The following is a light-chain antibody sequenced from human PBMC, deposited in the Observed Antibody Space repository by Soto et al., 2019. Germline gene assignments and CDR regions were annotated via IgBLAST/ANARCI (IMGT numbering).Light chain of an antibody. J-gene: IGKJ5*01. CDR3: QQHDILPIT. CDR2: GAS. V-gene: IGKV3-15*01. Sequence: EIVMTQSPATLSVSPGERATLSCRASQSVSSNLAWYQQKPGQAPRLLIYGASTRATGIPARFSGSGSGTEFTLTISSLQSEDFALYYCQQHDILPITFGQGTRLDIK. CDR1: QSVSSN.